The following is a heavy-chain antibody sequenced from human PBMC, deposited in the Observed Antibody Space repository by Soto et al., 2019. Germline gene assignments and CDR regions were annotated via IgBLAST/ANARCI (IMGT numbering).Heavy chain of an antibody. CDR2: INASGGST. J-gene: IGHJ4*02. CDR3: AFGDCSSTSCQFDY. V-gene: IGHV1-46*01. Sequence: ASVKVSCKASGYTFTSYAMHWVRQAPGQGLEWMGWINASGGSTRYAQKFQGRVTMTRDTSTSTVYMELSSLRSEDTAVYYCAFGDCSSTSCQFDYWGQGTLVTVSS. CDR1: GYTFTSYA. D-gene: IGHD2-2*01.